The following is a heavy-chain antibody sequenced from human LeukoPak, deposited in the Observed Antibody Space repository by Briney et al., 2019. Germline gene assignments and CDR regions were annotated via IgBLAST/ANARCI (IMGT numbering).Heavy chain of an antibody. J-gene: IGHJ6*02. V-gene: IGHV1-18*01. D-gene: IGHD2-8*01. Sequence: ASVNVSCKASGYTFTSYGISWVRQAHGQGLEWMGWISAYNGNTNYAQKLQGRVTMTTDTSTSTAYMELRSLRSDDTAVYYCARGQDIVLMVYASPMDVWGQGTTVTVSS. CDR3: ARGQDIVLMVYASPMDV. CDR1: GYTFTSYG. CDR2: ISAYNGNT.